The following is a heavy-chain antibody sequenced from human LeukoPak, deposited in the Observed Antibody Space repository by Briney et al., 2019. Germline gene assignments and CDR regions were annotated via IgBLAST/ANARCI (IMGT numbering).Heavy chain of an antibody. Sequence: GGSLRLSCTVSGFTFSSYWMSWVRQASGKGLEWVSAISGSGGSTYYADSVKGRFTISRDNSKNTLYLQMNSLRAEDTAVYYCAKDSSLEWLPAYYFDYWGQGTLVTVSS. J-gene: IGHJ4*02. CDR2: ISGSGGST. CDR3: AKDSSLEWLPAYYFDY. V-gene: IGHV3-23*01. D-gene: IGHD3-3*01. CDR1: GFTFSSYW.